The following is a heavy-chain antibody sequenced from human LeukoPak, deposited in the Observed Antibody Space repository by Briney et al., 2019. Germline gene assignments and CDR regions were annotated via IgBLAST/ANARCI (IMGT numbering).Heavy chain of an antibody. CDR3: ARQGRGSYYFDY. Sequence: GGSLRLSCAASGFTVSSNYMSWVRQAPGKGLEWVSVIYSGGSTYYADSVKGRVTISRDNSKNTLYLQMNSLRAEDTAVYYCARQGRGSYYFDYWGQGTLVTVSS. CDR1: GFTVSSNY. V-gene: IGHV3-53*01. CDR2: IYSGGST. J-gene: IGHJ4*02. D-gene: IGHD1-26*01.